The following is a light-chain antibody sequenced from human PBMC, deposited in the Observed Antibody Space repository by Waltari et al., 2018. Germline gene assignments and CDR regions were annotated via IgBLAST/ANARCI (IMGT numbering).Light chain of an antibody. CDR2: DVS. V-gene: IGLV2-14*03. CDR3: KSYTGTGSWV. J-gene: IGLJ3*02. CDR1: KSHVGFYNY. Sequence: HSALTQPASASGSSGQSSTIFCTGTKSHVGFYNYVPWYQQHPGKAPTVIIYDVSQRPSGISNRFSGSKSGNTASLTISGLQADDEADYYCKSYTGTGSWVFGGGTKLTVL.